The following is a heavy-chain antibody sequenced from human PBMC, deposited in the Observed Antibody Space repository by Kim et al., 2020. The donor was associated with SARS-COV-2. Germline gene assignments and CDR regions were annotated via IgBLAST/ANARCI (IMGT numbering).Heavy chain of an antibody. CDR1: GGSFSGYY. V-gene: IGHV4-34*01. D-gene: IGHD7-27*01. J-gene: IGHJ5*02. CDR3: ARGHRNKRLERGGPQGKVNWGNWFDP. Sequence: SETLSLTCAVYGGSFSGYYWSWIRQPPGKGLEWIGEINHSGSTNYNPSLKSRVTISVDTSKNQFSLKLSSVTAADTAVYYCARGHRNKRLERGGPQGKVNWGNWFDPWGQGTLVTVSS. CDR2: INHSGST.